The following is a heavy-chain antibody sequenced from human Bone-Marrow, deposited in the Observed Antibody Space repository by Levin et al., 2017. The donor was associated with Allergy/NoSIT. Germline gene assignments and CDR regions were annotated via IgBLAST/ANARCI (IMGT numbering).Heavy chain of an antibody. CDR2: ISGSSSYI. Sequence: GESLKISCAASGFTFSSYSMSWVRQAPGKGLEWVSSISGSSSYIYYVDSVKGRFTISRDSAKNSLYLQMSSLRAEDTAVYYCARDRDFAFWGQGTLVTVSS. CDR1: GFTFSSYS. CDR3: ARDRDFAF. J-gene: IGHJ4*02. V-gene: IGHV3-21*01.